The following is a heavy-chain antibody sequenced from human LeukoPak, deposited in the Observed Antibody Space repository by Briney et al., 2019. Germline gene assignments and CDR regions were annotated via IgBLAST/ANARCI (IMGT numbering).Heavy chain of an antibody. CDR3: ARYEGPMTAFDI. V-gene: IGHV1-3*03. CDR1: GYTFTSYA. J-gene: IGHJ3*02. CDR2: INGNGNT. Sequence: ASVKVSCKASGYTFTSYAMHWVRQAPGQRLEWMGWINGNGNTKYSQEFQGRFTITRDTPASTVYMELSSLRSEDMAVYYCARYEGPMTAFDIWGQGTMVTVSS. D-gene: IGHD3-22*01.